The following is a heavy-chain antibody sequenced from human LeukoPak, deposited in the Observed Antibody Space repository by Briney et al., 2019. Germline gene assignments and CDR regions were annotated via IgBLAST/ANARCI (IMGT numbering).Heavy chain of an antibody. V-gene: IGHV4-61*02. CDR2: IYTSGST. CDR1: GGSISSGGYY. CDR3: ARATVTVDY. J-gene: IGHJ4*02. Sequence: PSETLSLTCTVSGGSISSGGYYWSWIRQPAGKGLEWIGRIYTSGSTNYNPSLKSRVTISVDTSKNQFSLKLSSVTAADTAVYYCARATVTVDYWGQGTLVTVSS. D-gene: IGHD4-11*01.